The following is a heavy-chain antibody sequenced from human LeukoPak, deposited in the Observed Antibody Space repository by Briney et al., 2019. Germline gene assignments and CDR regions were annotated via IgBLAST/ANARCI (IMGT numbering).Heavy chain of an antibody. D-gene: IGHD2-2*01. Sequence: ASVKVSCKASGYTFTGYYMHWVRQAPGQGLEWMGWISAYNDNTNYAQRLQGRVTMTTDTSTSTAYMELRSLRSDDTAVYYCARIGVVVPAAWFDPWGQGTLVTVSS. J-gene: IGHJ5*02. CDR1: GYTFTGYY. V-gene: IGHV1-18*04. CDR3: ARIGVVVPAAWFDP. CDR2: ISAYNDNT.